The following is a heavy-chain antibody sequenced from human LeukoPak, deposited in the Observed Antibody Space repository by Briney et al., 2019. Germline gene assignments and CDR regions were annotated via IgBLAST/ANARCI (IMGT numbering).Heavy chain of an antibody. Sequence: GGSLRLSCAASGFTFSSYAMSWVRQAPGKGLEWVSAISGSGGSTYYADSVKGRFTISRDNSKNTLYLQMNSLRAEDTAVYYCAKDRGGDIVVVPAAPGALDIWGQGTMVTVSS. V-gene: IGHV3-23*01. J-gene: IGHJ3*02. CDR1: GFTFSSYA. CDR3: AKDRGGDIVVVPAAPGALDI. D-gene: IGHD2-2*01. CDR2: ISGSGGST.